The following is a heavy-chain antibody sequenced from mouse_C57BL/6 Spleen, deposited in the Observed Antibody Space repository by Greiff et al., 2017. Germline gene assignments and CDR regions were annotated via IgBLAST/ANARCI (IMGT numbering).Heavy chain of an antibody. CDR2: ICNKANGYTT. Sequence: DVKLVESGGGLVQPGRSLSLSCAASGFSFTDYYMSWVRQPPGTALEWLGFICNKANGYTTEYTASVKGRFTTTRDTSQSYLYLQMNALRAEDSDTYYCARCEVYYSIAWFAYWGKGTLGTVTA. CDR3: ARCEVYYSIAWFAY. J-gene: IGHJ3*01. CDR1: GFSFTDYY. D-gene: IGHD2-5*01. V-gene: IGHV7-3*01.